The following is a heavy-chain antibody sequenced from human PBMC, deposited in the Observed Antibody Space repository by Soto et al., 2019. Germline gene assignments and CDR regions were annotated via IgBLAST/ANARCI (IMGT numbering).Heavy chain of an antibody. CDR1: GFTFSVYA. Sequence: EVQLLESGGGFVQPGGSLRLSCAATGFTFSVYAMTWVRQAPGKGLEWVSAVTANGGSTYSADSVKGRSTISRDNSKNTLFLQMSSLRAEDTAVYYCASLGVGDWANYYYYYGMDVWGQGTTVTVSS. J-gene: IGHJ6*02. CDR3: ASLGVGDWANYYYYYGMDV. D-gene: IGHD2-21*02. CDR2: VTANGGST. V-gene: IGHV3-23*01.